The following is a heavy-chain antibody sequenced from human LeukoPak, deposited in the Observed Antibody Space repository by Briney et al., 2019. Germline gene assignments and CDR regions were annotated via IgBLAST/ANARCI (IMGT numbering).Heavy chain of an antibody. Sequence: KPSETLSLTCTVSGGSISGYYWNWIRQPPGKGLEWIGFIYNAGNTNYNPSLKSRVTISADPPKNQVSLNLSSVTAADTAVYYCARPGGRDHGGNSVAFDIWGQGTMVTVSS. CDR2: IYNAGNT. V-gene: IGHV4-59*08. CDR3: ARPGGRDHGGNSVAFDI. J-gene: IGHJ3*02. CDR1: GGSISGYY. D-gene: IGHD4-23*01.